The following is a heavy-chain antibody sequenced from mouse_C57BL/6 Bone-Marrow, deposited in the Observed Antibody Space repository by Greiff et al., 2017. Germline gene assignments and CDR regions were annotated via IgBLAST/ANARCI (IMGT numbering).Heavy chain of an antibody. D-gene: IGHD6-1*01. V-gene: IGHV1-55*01. CDR2: IYPGSGST. CDR1: GYTFTSYW. J-gene: IGHJ1*03. Sequence: VKLQESGAELVKPGASVKMSCKASGYTFTSYWITWVKQRPGQGLEWIGDIYPGSGSTNYNEKFKSKATLTVDTSSSTAYMQLSSLTSEDSAVYYCARGPPYWYFDVWGTGTTVTVSS. CDR3: ARGPPYWYFDV.